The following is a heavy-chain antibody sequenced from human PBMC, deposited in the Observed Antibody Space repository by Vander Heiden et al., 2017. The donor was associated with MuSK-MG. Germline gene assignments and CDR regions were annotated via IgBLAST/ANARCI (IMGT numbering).Heavy chain of an antibody. D-gene: IGHD6-13*01. CDR1: GGTFSSYA. V-gene: IGHV1-69*04. CDR2: IIPILGIA. J-gene: IGHJ4*01. Sequence: QVQLVQSGAEVQKPGSSVKVSCKASGGTFSSYAISWVRQAPGQGLEWMGRIIPILGIANYAQKFQGRVTITADKSTSTAYMELSSLRSEDTAVYYCATPRDSWAAGTGLYYWGHGTLVTVSS. CDR3: ATPRDSWAAGTGLYY.